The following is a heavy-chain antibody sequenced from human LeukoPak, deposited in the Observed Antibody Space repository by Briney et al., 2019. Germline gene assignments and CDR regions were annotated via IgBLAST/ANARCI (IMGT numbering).Heavy chain of an antibody. CDR2: ISSSSSYI. Sequence: GGSLRLSCAASGFTFSSYSMNWVRQAPGKGLEWVSSISSSSSYIYYADSVKGRFTISRDNAKNSLYLQMNSLRAEDTAVYYCARVPMIAAQRDGDWGQGTLVTVSS. CDR3: ARVPMIAAQRDGD. V-gene: IGHV3-21*01. J-gene: IGHJ4*02. D-gene: IGHD3-22*01. CDR1: GFTFSSYS.